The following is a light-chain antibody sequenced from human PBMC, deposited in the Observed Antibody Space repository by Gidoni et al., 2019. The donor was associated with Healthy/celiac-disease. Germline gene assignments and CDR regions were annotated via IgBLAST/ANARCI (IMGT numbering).Light chain of an antibody. CDR1: TLGDKH. Sequence: YELTQPHSGSVSPGQTASITCSGDTLGDKHACWYQQKPGQSPVLVSYQDSRRPSGIPERFSGSNSGNTATLTISGTQAMDDADYYCQAWDISTVVFGGGTKLTVL. J-gene: IGLJ2*01. CDR3: QAWDISTVV. CDR2: QDS. V-gene: IGLV3-1*01.